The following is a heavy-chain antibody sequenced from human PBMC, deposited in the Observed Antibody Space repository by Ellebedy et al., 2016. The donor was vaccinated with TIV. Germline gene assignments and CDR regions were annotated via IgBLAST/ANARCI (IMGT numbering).Heavy chain of an antibody. J-gene: IGHJ1*01. Sequence: ASVKVSCKASGGTFSSYAISWVRQAPGQGLEWMGWICAYNGDTNYAQNLQVRLTMTIDRSTSTAYMDLRSLRSDDTAVYYCTRAAFSNSPYIYWGQGTQVTVSP. V-gene: IGHV1-18*01. CDR1: GGTFSSYA. CDR3: TRAAFSNSPYIY. D-gene: IGHD2-2*01. CDR2: ICAYNGDT.